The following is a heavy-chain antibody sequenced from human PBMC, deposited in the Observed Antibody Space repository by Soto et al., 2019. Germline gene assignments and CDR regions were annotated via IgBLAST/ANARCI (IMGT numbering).Heavy chain of an antibody. CDR3: ARDLTGYAMDV. Sequence: GSLRLSCAASGFTFSSYGMHWVRQAPGKGLEWVAVIWYDGSNKYYADSVKGRFTISRDNSKNTLYLQMNSLRVEDTAVYYCARDLTGYAMDVWGQGTSVTVSS. CDR1: GFTFSSYG. V-gene: IGHV3-33*01. J-gene: IGHJ6*02. D-gene: IGHD3-9*01. CDR2: IWYDGSNK.